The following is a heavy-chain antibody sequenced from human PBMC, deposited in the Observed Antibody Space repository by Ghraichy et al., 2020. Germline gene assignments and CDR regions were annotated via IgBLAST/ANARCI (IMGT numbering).Heavy chain of an antibody. CDR3: ARDRGDGYRTGDAVDI. V-gene: IGHV3-21*06. J-gene: IGHJ3*02. CDR1: GFTFNSYS. CDR2: ISSSSRYT. Sequence: GGSLRLSCAASGFTFNSYSMNWVRQAPGKGLEWVSFISSSSRYTYYADSLKGRFTVSRDNAKNSLYLQMNSLRAEDTAVYYCARDRGDGYRTGDAVDIWGQGTMVTVSS. D-gene: IGHD5-24*01.